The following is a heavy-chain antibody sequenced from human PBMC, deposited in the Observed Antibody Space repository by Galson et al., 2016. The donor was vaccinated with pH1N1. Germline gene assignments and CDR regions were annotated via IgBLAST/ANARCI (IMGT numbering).Heavy chain of an antibody. D-gene: IGHD4-17*01. CDR2: IYYSGST. Sequence: ETLSLTCAVSGGSITSGGYSWSWIRQSPGKGLEWIGHIYYSGSTNYNPSLKSRVTISVDTSKNQFSLRLSSVTPVDTATYYCARIRYGDYSHYFDYWGQGTLVTVSS. CDR3: ARIRYGDYSHYFDY. V-gene: IGHV4-61*08. CDR1: GGSITSGGYS. J-gene: IGHJ4*02.